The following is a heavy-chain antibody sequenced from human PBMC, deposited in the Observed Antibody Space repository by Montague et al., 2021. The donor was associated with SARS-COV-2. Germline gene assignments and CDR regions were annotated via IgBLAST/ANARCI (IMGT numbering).Heavy chain of an antibody. D-gene: IGHD3-22*01. J-gene: IGHJ3*02. Sequence: YYSGSTYYNPSLNSRVTISVDTSKNQFSLKLNSVTAADTAVYYCTIVQGINMIVVVIGAFDMWGKGKMVNV. CDR2: YYSGST. CDR3: TIVQGINMIVVVIGAFDM. V-gene: IGHV4-31*02.